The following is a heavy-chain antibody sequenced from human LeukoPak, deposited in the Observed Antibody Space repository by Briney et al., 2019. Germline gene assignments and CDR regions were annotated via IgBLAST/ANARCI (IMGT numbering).Heavy chain of an antibody. Sequence: GGSLRLSCTASGFTFSRSAMTWVRQAPGKGLEWLSSIIISDGRTYYPGSVKGRFTISRDNSKNTLYLQMNSLRAEDTAVYYCAKEGSSGWPKRLGLDYWGQGTLVTVSS. CDR1: GFTFSRSA. D-gene: IGHD6-19*01. CDR3: AKEGSSGWPKRLGLDY. V-gene: IGHV3-23*01. J-gene: IGHJ4*02. CDR2: IIISDGRT.